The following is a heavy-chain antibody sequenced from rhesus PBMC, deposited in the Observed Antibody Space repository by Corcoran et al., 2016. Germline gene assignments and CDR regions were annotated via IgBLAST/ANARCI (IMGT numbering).Heavy chain of an antibody. J-gene: IGHJ4*01. V-gene: IGHV5-2*01. CDR2: INPPESDT. D-gene: IGHD3-16*01. CDR1: GYSFTSYW. Sequence: EVQLVQSGAEVKRPGESLKISCKTSGYSFTSYWISWVRQMPGKGLEWMGAINPPESDTRYSPSFLGPVTISADKSISTTYLQWSSLKASDSATYYCAKSALYYYGGTYFDYWGQGVLVTVSS. CDR3: AKSALYYYGGTYFDY.